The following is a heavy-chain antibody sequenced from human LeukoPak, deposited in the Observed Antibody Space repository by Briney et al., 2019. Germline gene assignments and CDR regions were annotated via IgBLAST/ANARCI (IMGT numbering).Heavy chain of an antibody. D-gene: IGHD1-26*01. CDR3: AREGIVGAIHYFDY. Sequence: PGRSLRLSCAASGFTFSSYAMHWVRQAPGKGLEWVAVISYDGSNKYYADSVKGRFTISRDNSKNTLYLQMNSLRAEDTAVYYCAREGIVGAIHYFDYWGQGTLVTVSS. CDR1: GFTFSSYA. CDR2: ISYDGSNK. J-gene: IGHJ4*02. V-gene: IGHV3-30-3*01.